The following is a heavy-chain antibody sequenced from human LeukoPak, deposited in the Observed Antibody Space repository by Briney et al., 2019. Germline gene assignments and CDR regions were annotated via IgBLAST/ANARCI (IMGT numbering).Heavy chain of an antibody. D-gene: IGHD4-17*01. V-gene: IGHV4-59*08. CDR3: ARTMTTEDLFYFEY. CDR2: IYYTGRA. CDR1: GGSISPYY. Sequence: SETLSLTCTVSGGSISPYYWSWIRQPPAKGLEWIGYIYYTGRASYNPSLKSPVTISLDTSKNQFSLRLSSVTAADTALYYCARTMTTEDLFYFEYWGQGTLVSVSS. J-gene: IGHJ4*02.